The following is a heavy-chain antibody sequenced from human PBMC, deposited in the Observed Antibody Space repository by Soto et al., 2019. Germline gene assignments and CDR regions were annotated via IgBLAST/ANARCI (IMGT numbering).Heavy chain of an antibody. CDR1: GLTLSRYW. D-gene: IGHD6-25*01. V-gene: IGHV3-74*03. J-gene: IGHJ4*02. CDR3: ASLSAPVDF. CDR2: ISNDETN. Sequence: HPGGSLRLSCAASGLTLSRYWMHWVRQAPGKGLMWVSKISNDETNVITAYADSVKGRFTISRDDAKNTLYLQMNSVRPEDTALYYCASLSAPVDFWGQGAQVTVSS.